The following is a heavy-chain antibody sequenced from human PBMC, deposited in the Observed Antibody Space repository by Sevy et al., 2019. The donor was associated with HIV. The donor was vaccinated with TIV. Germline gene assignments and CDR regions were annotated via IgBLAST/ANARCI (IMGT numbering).Heavy chain of an antibody. CDR1: GFTFHTYW. D-gene: IGHD3-16*02. Sequence: GGSLRLSCAASGFTFHTYWMQWVRQAPGKGLEWVANIRQDGNEIYYADSVKGRFIISRDNAMQSLYLEMNNLRVEDSGLYYCARRYFDVWGQGTLVTVSS. J-gene: IGHJ4*02. CDR2: IRQDGNEI. CDR3: ARRYFDV. V-gene: IGHV3-7*01.